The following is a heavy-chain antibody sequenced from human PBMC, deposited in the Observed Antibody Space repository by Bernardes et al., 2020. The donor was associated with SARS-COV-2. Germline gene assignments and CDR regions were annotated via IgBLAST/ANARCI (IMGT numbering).Heavy chain of an antibody. CDR1: GGPITSYY. Sequence: SETLSLTCTVSGGPITSYYWTWIRQPPGKGLEWIGYTYHSGITNYNPSLRSRVSISVDVSKNQFSLKLASVTAADTAMYYCVRDPYGDYESWLDPWGQGTLVTVSS. V-gene: IGHV4-59*01. CDR2: TYHSGIT. D-gene: IGHD4-17*01. J-gene: IGHJ5*02. CDR3: VRDPYGDYESWLDP.